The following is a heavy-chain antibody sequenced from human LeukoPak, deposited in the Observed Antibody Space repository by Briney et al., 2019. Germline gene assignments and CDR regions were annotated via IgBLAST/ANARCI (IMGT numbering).Heavy chain of an antibody. V-gene: IGHV4-61*02. CDR1: GGSISSGSYY. CDR2: IYTSGST. Sequence: SQTLSLTCTVSGGSISSGSYYWSWIRQPAGKGLEWIGRIYTSGSTNYNPSLKRRATISVNTSKNQFSLKLSFVTARATAAYDCARDFGFNGGSTSSYWDNWFGPWGKGTLVTFS. D-gene: IGHD2-2*01. CDR3: ARDFGFNGGSTSSYWDNWFGP. J-gene: IGHJ5*02.